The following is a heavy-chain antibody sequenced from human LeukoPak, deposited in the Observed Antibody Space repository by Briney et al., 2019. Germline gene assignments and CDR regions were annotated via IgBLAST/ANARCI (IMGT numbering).Heavy chain of an antibody. J-gene: IGHJ4*02. CDR2: IHYSGSP. V-gene: IGHV4-59*08. D-gene: IGHD1-26*01. Sequence: SETLSLTCTVSGGSISSYYWSWIRQPPGKGLQWIGYIHYSGSPNYNPSLKSRVTMSVDTSKNQFSLKLSSVTAADTAVYYCARHSATYYDFDYWGQGTLVTVSS. CDR1: GGSISSYY. CDR3: ARHSATYYDFDY.